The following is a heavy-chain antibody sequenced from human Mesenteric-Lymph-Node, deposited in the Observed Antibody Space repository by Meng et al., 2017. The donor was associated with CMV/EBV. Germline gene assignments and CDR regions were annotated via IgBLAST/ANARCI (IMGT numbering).Heavy chain of an antibody. V-gene: IGHV3-23*01. CDR1: GFTFSNAW. CDR2: ISGSGGST. Sequence: GGSLRLSCAASGFTFSNAWMSWVRQAPGKGLEWVSAISGSGGSTYYADSVKGRFTISRDNSKNTLYLQMNSLRAEDTAVFYCAKDHYGYCSSTSCYGPKNWGQGTLVTVSS. CDR3: AKDHYGYCSSTSCYGPKN. J-gene: IGHJ4*02. D-gene: IGHD2-2*01.